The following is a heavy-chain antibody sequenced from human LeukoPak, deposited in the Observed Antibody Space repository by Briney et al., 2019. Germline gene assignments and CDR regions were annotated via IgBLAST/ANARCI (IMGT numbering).Heavy chain of an antibody. CDR1: GGSFSGYY. CDR2: INHSGST. D-gene: IGHD6-19*01. J-gene: IGHJ4*02. V-gene: IGHV4-34*01. Sequence: SETLSLTCAAYGGSFSGYYWSWIRQPPGKGLEWIGEINHSGSTNYNPSLKSRVTISVDTSKNQFSLKLSSVTAADTAVYYCARGLPYSSGWYGYWGQGTLVTVSS. CDR3: ARGLPYSSGWYGY.